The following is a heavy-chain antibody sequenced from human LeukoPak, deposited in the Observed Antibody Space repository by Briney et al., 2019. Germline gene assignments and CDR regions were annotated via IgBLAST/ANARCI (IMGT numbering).Heavy chain of an antibody. V-gene: IGHV3-74*01. Sequence: PGGSLRLSCAASGFTFSGSWMHWVRQAPGKGLVWGSRITSDGSGTRYADSVNGRFTISRDNAKNTLYLQMNSLRVEDTAVYYCARDLYHGSGSYYNGVDYWGQGTLVTVSS. CDR3: ARDLYHGSGSYYNGVDY. J-gene: IGHJ4*02. D-gene: IGHD3-10*01. CDR1: GFTFSGSW. CDR2: ITSDGSGT.